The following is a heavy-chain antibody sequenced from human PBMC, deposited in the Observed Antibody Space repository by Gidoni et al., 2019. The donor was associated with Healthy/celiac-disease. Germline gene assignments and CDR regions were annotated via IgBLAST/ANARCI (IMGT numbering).Heavy chain of an antibody. CDR2: IWYDGSNK. V-gene: IGHV3-33*01. CDR3: ARQGITMVRGVRSFPDY. D-gene: IGHD3-10*01. CDR1: GFTFSSYG. J-gene: IGHJ4*02. Sequence: QVQLVESGGGVVQPGRSLRLSCAASGFTFSSYGMHWVRQAPGKGLEWVAVIWYDGSNKYYADSVKGRFTISRDNSKNTLYLQMNSLRAEDTAVYYCARQGITMVRGVRSFPDYWGQGTLVTVSS.